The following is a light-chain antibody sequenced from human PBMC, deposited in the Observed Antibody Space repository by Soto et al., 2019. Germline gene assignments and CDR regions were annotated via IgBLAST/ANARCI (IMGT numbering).Light chain of an antibody. V-gene: IGLV4-69*01. CDR2: LNSDGSH. Sequence: QLVLTQSPSASASLGASVKLTCTLSSGHSSYVIAWHQQQPEEGPRYLMKLNSDGSHTKGDGIPDRFSGSSSGAERYLTISGLQAEDEADYYCQTWGTGIVVFGGGTKFTVL. J-gene: IGLJ2*01. CDR3: QTWGTGIVV. CDR1: SGHSSYV.